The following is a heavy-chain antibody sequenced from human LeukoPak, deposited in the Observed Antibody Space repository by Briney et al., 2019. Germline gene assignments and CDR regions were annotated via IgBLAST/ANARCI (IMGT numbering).Heavy chain of an antibody. Sequence: SETLSLTCTVSGGSISSYYWSWIRQPAGKGLEWIGRIYTSGSTNYNPSLKSRVTISVDTSKNQFSLKLSSVTAADTAVYYCARDSVMQQGIAAAGFDYWGQGTLVTVSS. CDR1: GGSISSYY. CDR3: ARDSVMQQGIAAAGFDY. CDR2: IYTSGST. D-gene: IGHD6-13*01. J-gene: IGHJ4*02. V-gene: IGHV4-4*07.